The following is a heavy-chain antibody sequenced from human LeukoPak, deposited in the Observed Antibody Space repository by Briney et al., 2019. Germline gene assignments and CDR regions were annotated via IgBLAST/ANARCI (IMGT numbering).Heavy chain of an antibody. CDR3: ARHCRVSQWLVPKGTAFDI. Sequence: PSETLSLTCTVSGGSISSYYWSWIRQPPGKGLEWIGYIYYSGSTNYNPSLKSRVTISVDTSKNQFSLKLSSVTAADTAVYYCARHCRVSQWLVPKGTAFDIWGQGTMVTVSS. J-gene: IGHJ3*02. V-gene: IGHV4-59*08. CDR1: GGSISSYY. D-gene: IGHD6-19*01. CDR2: IYYSGST.